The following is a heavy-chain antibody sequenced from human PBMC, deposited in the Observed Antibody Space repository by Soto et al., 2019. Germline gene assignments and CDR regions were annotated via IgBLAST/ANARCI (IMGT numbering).Heavy chain of an antibody. J-gene: IGHJ4*02. Sequence: KGLEWVSYISSSSAFTNYADSVKGRFTISRDNAKNSLYLQMNSLRAEETDVYYCARDRGYHDSSQSDLPIGQSKYHDILTGLWGGHFDYWGQGTQVTVSS. CDR3: ARDRGYHDSSQSDLPIGQSKYHDILTGLWGGHFDY. D-gene: IGHD3-9*01. CDR2: ISSSSAFT. V-gene: IGHV3-11*05.